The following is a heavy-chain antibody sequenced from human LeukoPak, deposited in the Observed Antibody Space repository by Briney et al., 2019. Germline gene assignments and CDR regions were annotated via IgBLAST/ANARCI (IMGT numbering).Heavy chain of an antibody. CDR1: GFTVISNY. V-gene: IGHV3-66*01. CDR3: ARAYLSSGWYDY. J-gene: IGHJ4*02. Sequence: GGSLRLSCAASGFTVISNYMSWVRQAPGKGLEWVSVIYSGGSTYYADSVKGRFTISRDNSKNTLYLQMNSLRAEDTAVYYCARAYLSSGWYDYWGQGTLVTVSS. CDR2: IYSGGST. D-gene: IGHD6-19*01.